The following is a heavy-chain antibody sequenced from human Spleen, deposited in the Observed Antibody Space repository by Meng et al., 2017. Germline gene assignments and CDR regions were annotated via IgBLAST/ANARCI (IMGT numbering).Heavy chain of an antibody. CDR2: IYGDGST. D-gene: IGHD3-10*01. CDR1: GFTVSSSY. J-gene: IGHJ3*01. CDR3: VTGGHYYGT. Sequence: GGSLRLSCAASGFTVSSSYMTWVRQTPGEGLDWVSTIYGDGSTYHADSVKGRFTIFRDNSKNTLYLQMNSLRPEDTAMYYCVTGGHYYGTWGQGTMVTVSS. V-gene: IGHV3-66*02.